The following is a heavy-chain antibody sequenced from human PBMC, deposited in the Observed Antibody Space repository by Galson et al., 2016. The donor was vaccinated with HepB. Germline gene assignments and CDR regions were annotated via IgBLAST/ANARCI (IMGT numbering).Heavy chain of an antibody. V-gene: IGHV3-21*04. CDR3: ARRVEGAFDF. J-gene: IGHJ3*01. D-gene: IGHD5-24*01. CDR1: GFNFRDFS. Sequence: SLRLSCAASGFNFRDFSMDWVRQAPGKGLECVAAMNSGATSIYHANSVRGRFSVSRDDSKSTLNLQMDSLRVEDTAIYYCARRVEGAFDFWGQGTMVTVSP. CDR2: MNSGATSI.